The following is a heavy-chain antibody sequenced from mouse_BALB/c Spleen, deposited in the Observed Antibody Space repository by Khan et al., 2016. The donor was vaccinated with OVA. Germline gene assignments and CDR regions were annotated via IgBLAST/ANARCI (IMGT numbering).Heavy chain of an antibody. CDR3: ARSNYYGNGLYALDY. CDR2: ISPGSGNP. CDR1: GYTFTSYW. D-gene: IGHD1-1*01. V-gene: IGHV1S41*01. J-gene: IGHJ4*01. Sequence: DLVKPGASVKLSCKASGYTFTSYWINWIKQRPGQGLEWVGQISPGSGNPSYKQLFKGKATLTVDTSSTPVSIPLSSLSSEDSAVYFCARSNYYGNGLYALDYWGQGTSVTVSS.